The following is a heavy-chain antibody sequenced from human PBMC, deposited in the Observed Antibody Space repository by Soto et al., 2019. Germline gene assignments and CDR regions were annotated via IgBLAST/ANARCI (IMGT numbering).Heavy chain of an antibody. J-gene: IGHJ5*02. D-gene: IGHD2-15*01. CDR1: GGSISSSSYY. V-gene: IGHV4-39*01. Sequence: PSETLSLTCTVSGGSISSSSYYWGWIRQPPGKGLEWIGSIYYSGSTYYNPSLKSRVTISVDTSKNQFSLKLSSVTAADTAVYYFARHRFLVAASRPFAPWGQGTLVTVPS. CDR3: ARHRFLVAASRPFAP. CDR2: IYYSGST.